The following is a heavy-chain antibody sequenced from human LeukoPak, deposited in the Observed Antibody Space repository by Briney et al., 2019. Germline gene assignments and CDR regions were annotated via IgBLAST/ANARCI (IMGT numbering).Heavy chain of an antibody. D-gene: IGHD3-10*01. J-gene: IGHJ4*02. CDR2: IYPPDSDT. V-gene: IGHV5-51*03. CDR3: AAYGSGTYSADY. Sequence: KPGESVKISCKGSGYSFTSYWIGWVRQMPGKGLEWMGIIYPPDSDTKYSPSFQGQVTISADKSINTAYLQWSSLKASDTAMYFCAAYGSGTYSADYWGQGTLVTVSS. CDR1: GYSFTSYW.